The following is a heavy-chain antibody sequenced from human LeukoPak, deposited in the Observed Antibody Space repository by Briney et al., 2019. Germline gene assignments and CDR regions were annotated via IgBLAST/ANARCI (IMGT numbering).Heavy chain of an antibody. CDR1: GGSVSSGNHY. D-gene: IGHD4-23*01. J-gene: IGHJ5*02. CDR3: ARGKTWFAP. Sequence: SETLSLTCTVSGGSVSSGNHYWSWIRQPPGRGLEWIGYIYYTGDTTYNPSLKSRVTISIDTSKNQFSLKVASVTAADTAIYYCARGKTWFAPWGQGTLVTISS. CDR2: IYYTGDT. V-gene: IGHV4-61*01.